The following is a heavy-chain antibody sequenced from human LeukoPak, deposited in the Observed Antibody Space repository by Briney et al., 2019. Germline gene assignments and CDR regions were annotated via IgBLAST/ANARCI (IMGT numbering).Heavy chain of an antibody. V-gene: IGHV3-48*03. Sequence: GGSLRLSCAASGFTFSSYEINWVRQAPGKGLEWVSYISSSGSTIKYADSVKGRFTISRGNAKNSLYLQMNSLRAEDTAVYYCAELGITMIGGVWGKGTTVTISS. CDR3: AELGITMIGGV. D-gene: IGHD3-10*02. CDR2: ISSSGSTI. J-gene: IGHJ6*04. CDR1: GFTFSSYE.